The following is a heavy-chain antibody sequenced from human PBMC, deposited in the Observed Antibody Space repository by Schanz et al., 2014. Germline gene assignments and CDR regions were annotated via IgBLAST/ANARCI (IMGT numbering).Heavy chain of an antibody. CDR3: TKEDATALWYFEH. Sequence: EVQLVESGGGLVKPGGSLRLSCAASGFTFSNYTMYWVRQAPGKGLEWVSSITSTSRYIYYADSLKGRFTISRDNSKNLVVLQMNSLRVDDTAVYYCTKEDATALWYFEHWGQGTLVTVSS. CDR2: ITSTSRYI. J-gene: IGHJ4*02. D-gene: IGHD6-13*01. V-gene: IGHV3-21*04. CDR1: GFTFSNYT.